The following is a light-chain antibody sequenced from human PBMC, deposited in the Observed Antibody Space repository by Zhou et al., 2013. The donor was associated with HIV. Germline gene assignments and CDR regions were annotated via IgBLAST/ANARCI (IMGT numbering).Light chain of an antibody. V-gene: IGKV1-NL1*01. J-gene: IGKJ1*01. Sequence: DIQMTQSPSSLSASVGDRVTITCRASQGTSNSLAWYQVKPGKAPRLLVYGASKLESGVPSRFSGSGSGTDYTLTINSLQPEDFATYYCQQYYNTPPWTFGQGTKVEI. CDR2: GAS. CDR3: QQYYNTPPWT. CDR1: QGTSNS.